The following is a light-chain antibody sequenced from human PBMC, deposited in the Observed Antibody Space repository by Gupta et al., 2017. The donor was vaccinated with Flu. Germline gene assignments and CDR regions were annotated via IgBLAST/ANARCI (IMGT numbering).Light chain of an antibody. J-gene: IGLJ3*02. CDR2: EDF. CDR3: FSVDRRGHDRV. V-gene: IGLV3-10*01. CDR1: AFPKKY. Sequence: GDAFPKKYAYWYQLKSRQAPQLVIYEDFKRPSGMAPSFSACTSVTVATLPTTGAQVEDEADYHCFSVDRRGHDRVFGGGTTLAVL.